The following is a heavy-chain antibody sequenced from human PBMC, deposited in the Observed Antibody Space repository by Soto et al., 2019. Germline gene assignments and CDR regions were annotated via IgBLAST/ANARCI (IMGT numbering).Heavy chain of an antibody. CDR2: ISYGGTRK. D-gene: IGHD3-3*01. V-gene: IGHV3-30*18. J-gene: IGHJ6*02. CDR3: AKDIPPEIDDFWHGMDV. Sequence: SLRLSCGASGFTFSDYGMYWVRQAPGKGLEWVAVISYGGTRKYYADSVKGRFTISRDNSKNTLYLQMNSLRDEDTAVYYCAKDIPPEIDDFWHGMDVWGQGTTVTVSS. CDR1: GFTFSDYG.